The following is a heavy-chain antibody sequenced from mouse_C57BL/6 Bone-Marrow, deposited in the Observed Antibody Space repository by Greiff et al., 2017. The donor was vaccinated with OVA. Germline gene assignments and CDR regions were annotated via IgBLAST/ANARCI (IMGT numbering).Heavy chain of an antibody. J-gene: IGHJ3*01. V-gene: IGHV1-82*01. Sequence: VQLQQSGPELVKPGASVKISCKASGYAFSSSWMNWVKQRPGKGLEWIGRIYPGDGDTNYNGKFKGKATLTADKSSSTAYMQLSSLTSEDSAVYFCARPYYDYFCAYWGQGTLVTVSA. CDR2: IYPGDGDT. CDR3: ARPYYDYFCAY. D-gene: IGHD2-4*01. CDR1: GYAFSSSW.